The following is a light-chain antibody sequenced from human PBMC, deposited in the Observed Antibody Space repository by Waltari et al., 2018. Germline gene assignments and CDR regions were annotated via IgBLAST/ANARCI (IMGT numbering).Light chain of an antibody. CDR3: QQRSNWWT. CDR2: DAS. V-gene: IGKV3-11*01. Sequence: ETVLTQSPATLSLSPGERATLSCRASRSVGTYLDWYQHRPGQAPRLRIYDASKRATGIPARFSGSGSGTDFTLTITSLDPEDFAVYYCQQRSNWWTFGQGTKVEIK. J-gene: IGKJ1*01. CDR1: RSVGTY.